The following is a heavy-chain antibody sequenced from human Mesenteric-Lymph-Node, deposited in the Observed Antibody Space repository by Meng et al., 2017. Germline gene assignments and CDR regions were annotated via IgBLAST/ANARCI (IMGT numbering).Heavy chain of an antibody. D-gene: IGHD1-26*01. J-gene: IGHJ4*02. CDR3: AKELGARLPFDY. V-gene: IGHV3-23*01. CDR2: LSGSGDST. Sequence: GESLKISCAASGFTFSSYAMSWVRQAPGKGLEWVSALSGSGDSTYYADSVKGRFTISRDNSKNTLYLQMNSLTAEDTDLYYCAKELGARLPFDYWGQGTLVTVSS. CDR1: GFTFSSYA.